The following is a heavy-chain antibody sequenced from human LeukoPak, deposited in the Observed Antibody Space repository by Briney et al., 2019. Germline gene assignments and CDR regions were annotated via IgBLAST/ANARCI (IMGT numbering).Heavy chain of an antibody. D-gene: IGHD3-22*01. CDR1: GGTFSSYA. Sequence: ASVKVSCKASGGTFSSYAISWVRQAPGQGLEWMGWISAYNGNTNYAQELQGRVTMTTDTSTSTAYMELRSLRSDDTAVYYCARDNCYDSSGYYRPVNYFDYWGQGTLVTVSS. CDR3: ARDNCYDSSGYYRPVNYFDY. CDR2: ISAYNGNT. J-gene: IGHJ4*02. V-gene: IGHV1-18*01.